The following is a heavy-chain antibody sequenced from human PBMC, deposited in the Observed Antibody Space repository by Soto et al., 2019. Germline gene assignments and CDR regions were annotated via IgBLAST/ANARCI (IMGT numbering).Heavy chain of an antibody. V-gene: IGHV3-21*01. CDR2: ISSSSSYI. Sequence: LRLSCAASGFTFSSYSMNWVRQAPGKGLEWVSSISSSSSYIYYADSVKGRFTISRDNAKNSLYLQMNSLRAEDTAVYYCARAGSSGWYARNWFDPWGQGTLVTVSS. CDR1: GFTFSSYS. D-gene: IGHD6-19*01. J-gene: IGHJ5*02. CDR3: ARAGSSGWYARNWFDP.